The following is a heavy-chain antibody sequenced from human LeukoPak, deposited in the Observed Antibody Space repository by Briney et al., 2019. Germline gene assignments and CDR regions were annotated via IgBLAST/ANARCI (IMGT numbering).Heavy chain of an antibody. CDR1: GYTFTGYY. CDR3: ARPHRYYYDSSGGPTDAFDI. V-gene: IGHV1-69*13. J-gene: IGHJ3*02. Sequence: SVKVSCKASGYTFTGYYIHWVRQAPGQGLEWMGGIIPIFGTANYAQKFQGRVTITADESTSTAYMELSSLRSEDTAVYYCARPHRYYYDSSGGPTDAFDIWGQGTMVTVSS. D-gene: IGHD3-22*01. CDR2: IIPIFGTA.